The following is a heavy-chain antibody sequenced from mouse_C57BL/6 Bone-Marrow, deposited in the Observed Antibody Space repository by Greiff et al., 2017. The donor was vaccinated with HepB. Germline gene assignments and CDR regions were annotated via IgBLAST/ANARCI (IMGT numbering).Heavy chain of an antibody. J-gene: IGHJ4*01. V-gene: IGHV5-12*01. CDR1: GFTFSDYY. CDR2: ISNGGGST. D-gene: IGHD2-2*01. CDR3: ARQDYGYDVDYAMDY. Sequence: DVQLVESGGGLVQPGGSLKLSCAASGFTFSDYYMYWVRQTPEKRLEWVAYISNGGGSTYYPDTVKGRFTISRDNAKNTLYLQMSRLKSEDTAMYYCARQDYGYDVDYAMDYWGQGTSVTVSS.